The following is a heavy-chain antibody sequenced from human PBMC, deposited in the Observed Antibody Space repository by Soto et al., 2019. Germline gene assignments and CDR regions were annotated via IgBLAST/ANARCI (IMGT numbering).Heavy chain of an antibody. CDR2: ISWNSGSI. CDR3: ARLPRKGFWSGYYSYFDY. Sequence: GGSLRLSCAASGFTFDDYAMHWVRQAPGKGLEWVSGISWNSGSIGYADSVKGRFTISRDNAKNSLYLQMNSLRAEDTALYYCARLPRKGFWSGYYSYFDYWGQGTLVTVSS. CDR1: GFTFDDYA. V-gene: IGHV3-9*01. D-gene: IGHD3-3*01. J-gene: IGHJ4*02.